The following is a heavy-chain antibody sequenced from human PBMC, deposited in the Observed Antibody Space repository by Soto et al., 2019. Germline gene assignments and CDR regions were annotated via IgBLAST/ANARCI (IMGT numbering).Heavy chain of an antibody. CDR1: GDTSSNYG. CDR2: ILPVFGTT. Sequence: QVQLVQSGAEVKKPGSSVKVSCKASGDTSSNYGVSWVRQAPGQGLEWMGGILPVFGTTTYARNFQGRITITADKATSTVYMELTSLRSDDTATYYCARDPDEVVGTDYHYYGMDVWDQGATVTVSS. CDR3: ARDPDEVVGTDYHYYGMDV. V-gene: IGHV1-69*06. D-gene: IGHD1-26*01. J-gene: IGHJ6*02.